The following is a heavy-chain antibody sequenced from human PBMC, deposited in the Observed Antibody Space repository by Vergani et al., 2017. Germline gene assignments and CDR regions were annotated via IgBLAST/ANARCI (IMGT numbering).Heavy chain of an antibody. D-gene: IGHD2-2*01. J-gene: IGHJ6*03. Sequence: QVQLVQSGAEVKEPGASVKVSCKASGYIFSGYYIHWVRQAPGKGLEWMAWINPNSGGTNYAQKFQGRVTMTRDTSISTAYMELSRLISDDTAVYYCARRYCSSTSCSEAYYYYMDVWGKGTTVTVSS. V-gene: IGHV1-2*02. CDR3: ARRYCSSTSCSEAYYYYMDV. CDR2: INPNSGGT. CDR1: GYIFSGYY.